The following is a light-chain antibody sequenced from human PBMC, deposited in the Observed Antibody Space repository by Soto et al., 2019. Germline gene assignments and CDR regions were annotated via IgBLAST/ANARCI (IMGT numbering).Light chain of an antibody. CDR3: SSYTSTRTYV. Sequence: QSALTQPASVSGSPGQSITISCTGTSSDVGGYNDVSWYQQYPGKAPKLMIYHVSNRPSGVSIRFTGSKSGNSASLTISGLQAYDEADYYCSSYTSTRTYVFGTGTKLTAL. V-gene: IGLV2-14*01. CDR2: HVS. CDR1: SSDVGGYND. J-gene: IGLJ1*01.